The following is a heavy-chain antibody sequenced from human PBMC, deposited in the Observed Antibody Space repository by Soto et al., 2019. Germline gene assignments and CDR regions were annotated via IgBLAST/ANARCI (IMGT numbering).Heavy chain of an antibody. D-gene: IGHD6-13*01. J-gene: IGHJ6*02. Sequence: PGESLKISCKGSAYSFTSYWIGWVRQMPGKGLEWMGIIYPGDSDTRYSPSFQGQVTISADKSISTAYLQWSSLKASDTAMYYCARTSAAGKYYYGMDVWGQGTTVTVSS. V-gene: IGHV5-51*01. CDR2: IYPGDSDT. CDR3: ARTSAAGKYYYGMDV. CDR1: AYSFTSYW.